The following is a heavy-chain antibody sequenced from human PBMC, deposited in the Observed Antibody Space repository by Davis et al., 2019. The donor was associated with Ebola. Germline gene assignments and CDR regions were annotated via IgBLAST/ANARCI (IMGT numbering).Heavy chain of an antibody. V-gene: IGHV3-7*01. Sequence: PGGSLRPSCAVSGSTFSSYWMSWVRQAPGKGLEWVANIKQDGSENYYVDSVKGRFTISRDNAKNSLFLQMNSLRAEDTAVYYCARASGQGGGWYARFDYWGQGTLVTVSS. D-gene: IGHD6-19*01. CDR2: IKQDGSEN. CDR1: GSTFSSYW. J-gene: IGHJ4*02. CDR3: ARASGQGGGWYARFDY.